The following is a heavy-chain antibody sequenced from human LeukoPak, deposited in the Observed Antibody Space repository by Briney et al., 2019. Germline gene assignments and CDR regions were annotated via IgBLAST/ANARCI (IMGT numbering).Heavy chain of an antibody. CDR3: AKGGRLRYFDDRIGYYGMDV. J-gene: IGHJ6*02. D-gene: IGHD3-9*01. V-gene: IGHV3-23*01. CDR2: ISGSGGST. CDR1: GFTFSSYA. Sequence: GGSLRLSCAPSGFTFSSYAMSWVRQAPGKGLEWVSGISGSGGSTYHADSVKGRFTISRDNYKNTLYVQMNSLRGEDTAIYYCAKGGRLRYFDDRIGYYGMDVWGQGTTVTVSS.